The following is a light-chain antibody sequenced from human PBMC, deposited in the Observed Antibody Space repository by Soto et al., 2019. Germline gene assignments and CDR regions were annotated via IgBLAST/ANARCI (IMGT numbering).Light chain of an antibody. CDR2: RND. Sequence: QSVLTQPPSASGTPGQSVTISCSGSSSNIGDNTVNWYQQLPGTAPKLLIYRNDQRSSGVPARFSGSKSGTTASLAINGLQSEDAADYYCAAWDGSVDRVIFGGGTQLTVL. CDR1: SSNIGDNT. CDR3: AAWDGSVDRVI. J-gene: IGLJ7*01. V-gene: IGLV1-44*01.